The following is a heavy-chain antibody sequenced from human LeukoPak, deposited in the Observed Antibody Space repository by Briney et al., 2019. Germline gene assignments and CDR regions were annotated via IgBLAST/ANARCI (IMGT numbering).Heavy chain of an antibody. Sequence: ASVKVSCKASGYTFTSYDINWVRQATGQGLEWMGWMNPNSGNTGYAQKFQGRVTMTRNTSISTAYMELSSLRSEDTVVYYCARSGYDRGRSLYPYYYYGMDVWGQGTTVTVSS. V-gene: IGHV1-8*01. CDR2: MNPNSGNT. CDR3: ARSGYDRGRSLYPYYYYGMDV. CDR1: GYTFTSYD. J-gene: IGHJ6*02. D-gene: IGHD5-12*01.